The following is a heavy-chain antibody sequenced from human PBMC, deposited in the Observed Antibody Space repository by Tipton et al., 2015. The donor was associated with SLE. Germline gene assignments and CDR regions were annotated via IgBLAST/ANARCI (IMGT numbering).Heavy chain of an antibody. V-gene: IGHV3-30*02. CDR2: IRFDGSNK. J-gene: IGHJ4*02. Sequence: SLRLSCAASRFTFSYYYMSGVRQAPGKGLEWVAFIRFDGSNKYYTDSVKGRFTISRDNSMNTLYLQMNSLRAEDTAVYYCAKGARYDFWSGYYIDYWGQGPLVTVSS. CDR3: AKGARYDFWSGYYIDY. CDR1: RFTFSYYY. D-gene: IGHD3-3*01.